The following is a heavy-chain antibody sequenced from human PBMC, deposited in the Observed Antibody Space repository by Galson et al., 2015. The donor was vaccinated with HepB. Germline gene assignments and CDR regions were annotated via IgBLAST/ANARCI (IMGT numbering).Heavy chain of an antibody. V-gene: IGHV1-69*06. Sequence: SVKVSCKASGGTFSSYAISWVRQAPGQGLEWMGGIIPIFGTANYAQKFQGRVTMTEDTSTDTAYMELSSLRSEDTAVYYCATSTVVTSYYYYGMDVWGQGTTVTVSS. J-gene: IGHJ6*02. CDR3: ATSTVVTSYYYYGMDV. CDR1: GGTFSSYA. CDR2: IIPIFGTA. D-gene: IGHD4-23*01.